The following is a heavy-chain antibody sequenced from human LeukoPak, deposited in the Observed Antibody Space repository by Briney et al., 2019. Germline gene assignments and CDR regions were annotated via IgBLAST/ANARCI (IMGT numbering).Heavy chain of an antibody. Sequence: ASVKVSCKASGYTFTGYYMHWVRQAPGQGLEWMGRINPNSGGTNYAQKFQSRVTMTRDTSISTAYMELSRLRSDDTAVYYCAREQLGSGGSSDAFDAYDIWGQGTMVTVSS. CDR3: AREQLGSGGSSDAFDAYDI. D-gene: IGHD2-15*01. CDR2: INPNSGGT. V-gene: IGHV1-2*06. J-gene: IGHJ3*02. CDR1: GYTFTGYY.